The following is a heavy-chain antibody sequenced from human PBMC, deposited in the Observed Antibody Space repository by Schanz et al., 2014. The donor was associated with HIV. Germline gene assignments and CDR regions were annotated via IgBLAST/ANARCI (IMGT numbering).Heavy chain of an antibody. J-gene: IGHJ4*02. CDR1: GFTFNNYA. CDR3: ARDPEWAGSGYFDY. V-gene: IGHV3-33*01. CDR2: IWYDGSYK. D-gene: IGHD3-22*01. Sequence: QVQLGESGGGVVQPGRSLRLSCAASGFTFNNYAMHWVRQAPGKGMEWVALIWYDGSYKYYADSVKGRFTLSRDNSKSTLYLQMSSLSAEDTAVYYCARDPEWAGSGYFDYWGQGTLVTVSS.